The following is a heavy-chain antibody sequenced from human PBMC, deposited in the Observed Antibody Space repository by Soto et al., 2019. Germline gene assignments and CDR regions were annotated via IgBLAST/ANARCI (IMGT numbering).Heavy chain of an antibody. D-gene: IGHD5-18*01. Sequence: SETLSLTCAVSGGSISSTNWWSWVRQPPGEGLEWIGEIYHSGSTNYNPSLKSRVTITRDTSASTAYMELSSLRSEDTAVYYCARDPGYSYGYNWGQGTLVTVSS. CDR3: ARDPGYSYGYN. V-gene: IGHV4-4*02. CDR2: IYHSGST. J-gene: IGHJ4*02. CDR1: GGSISSTNW.